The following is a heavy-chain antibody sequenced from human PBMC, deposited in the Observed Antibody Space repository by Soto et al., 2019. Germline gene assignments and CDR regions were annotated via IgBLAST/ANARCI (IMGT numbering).Heavy chain of an antibody. CDR3: ARQYGSGRPYYYCYGMDV. D-gene: IGHD3-10*01. J-gene: IGHJ6*02. V-gene: IGHV5-51*01. Sequence: GESLKISCKGSGYSFTSYWIGWVRQMPGKGLEWMGIIYPGDSDTRYSPSFQGQVTISADKSISTAYLQWSSLKASDTAMYYCARQYGSGRPYYYCYGMDVWGQGTTVTVSS. CDR1: GYSFTSYW. CDR2: IYPGDSDT.